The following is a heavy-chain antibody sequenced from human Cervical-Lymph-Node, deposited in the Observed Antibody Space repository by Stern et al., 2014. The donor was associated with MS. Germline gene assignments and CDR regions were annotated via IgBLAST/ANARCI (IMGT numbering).Heavy chain of an antibody. J-gene: IGHJ4*02. D-gene: IGHD6-19*01. CDR3: ARIGRGYRGGWSFDY. V-gene: IGHV2-70*01. CDR2: IDWEDDK. Sequence: MQSGPALVKPTQTLTLTCTFSGFSFTTSGMSVGWIRQPPGKALEWLALIDWEDDKYYSISLKTRLTISRDTSKNQVVLTMTNMNPEDTATYYCARIGRGYRGGWSFDYWGQGTLVTVSS. CDR1: GFSFTTSGMS.